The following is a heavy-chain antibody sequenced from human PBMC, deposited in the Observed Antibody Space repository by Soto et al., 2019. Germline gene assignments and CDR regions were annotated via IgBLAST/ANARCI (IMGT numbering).Heavy chain of an antibody. CDR2: IYYSGST. CDR3: ARSTITHCGGDCYPSYYFDY. J-gene: IGHJ4*02. Sequence: SETLSLTCTVSGGSISSYYWSWIRQPPGKGLEWIGYIYYSGSTNYNPSLKSRVTISVDTSKNQFSLKLSSVTAADTAVYYCARSTITHCGGDCYPSYYFDYWGQGTLVTVSS. V-gene: IGHV4-59*01. CDR1: GGSISSYY. D-gene: IGHD2-21*02.